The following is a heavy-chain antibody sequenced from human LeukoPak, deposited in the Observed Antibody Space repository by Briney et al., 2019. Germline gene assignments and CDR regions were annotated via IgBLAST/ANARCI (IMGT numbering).Heavy chain of an antibody. CDR3: ARTNGVYSTLYYFDY. CDR2: IIPIFGTA. D-gene: IGHD2-8*01. V-gene: IGHV1-69*13. J-gene: IGHJ4*02. CDR1: GGTFSSYA. Sequence: ASVKVSCKASGGTFSSYAISWVRQAPGQGLEWMGGIIPIFGTANYAQKFQGRVTITADESTSTAYMELSSLRSEDTAEYYCARTNGVYSTLYYFDYWGQGTLVTVSS.